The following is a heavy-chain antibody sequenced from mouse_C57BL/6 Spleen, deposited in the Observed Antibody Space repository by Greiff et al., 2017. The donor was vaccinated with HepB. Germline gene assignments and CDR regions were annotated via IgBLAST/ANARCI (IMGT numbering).Heavy chain of an antibody. CDR3: ARDVGLLYSKANYFDY. CDR2: ISDGGSYT. J-gene: IGHJ2*01. CDR1: GFTFSSYA. V-gene: IGHV5-4*01. D-gene: IGHD2-12*01. Sequence: EVKLVESGGGLVKPGGSLKLSCAASGFTFSSYAMSWVRQTPEKRLEWVATISDGGSYTYYPDNVKGRFTISRDNAKNNLYLQMSHLKSEDTAMYYCARDVGLLYSKANYFDYWGQGTTLTVSS.